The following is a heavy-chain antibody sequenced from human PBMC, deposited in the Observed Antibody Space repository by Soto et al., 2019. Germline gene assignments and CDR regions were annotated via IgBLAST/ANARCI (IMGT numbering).Heavy chain of an antibody. D-gene: IGHD3-10*01. CDR3: ARGRITMVRGVSRTPSRFDP. CDR1: GGSFSGYY. CDR2: INHSGST. Sequence: PSETLSLTCAVYGGSFSGYYWSWIRQPPGKGLEWIGEINHSGSTNYNPSLKSRVTISVDTSKNQFSLKLGSVTAADTAVYYCARGRITMVRGVSRTPSRFDPWGQGTLVTVSS. J-gene: IGHJ5*02. V-gene: IGHV4-34*01.